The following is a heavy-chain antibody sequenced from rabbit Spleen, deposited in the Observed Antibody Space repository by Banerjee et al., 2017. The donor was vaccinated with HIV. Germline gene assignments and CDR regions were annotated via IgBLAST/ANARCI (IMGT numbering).Heavy chain of an antibody. CDR2: IYTGNGKT. D-gene: IGHD8-1*01. V-gene: IGHV1S45*01. CDR3: TRDAGTGDYIDVYFSL. J-gene: IGHJ4*01. CDR1: GFDFSSYG. Sequence: QEQLVESGGGLVQPGGSLKLSCKASGFDFSSYGVSWVRQAPGKGLEWIGCIYTGNGKTYYASWAKGRFTISKSSSTTVTLQMTSLTAADTATYFCTRDAGTGDYIDVYFSLWGPGTLVTVS.